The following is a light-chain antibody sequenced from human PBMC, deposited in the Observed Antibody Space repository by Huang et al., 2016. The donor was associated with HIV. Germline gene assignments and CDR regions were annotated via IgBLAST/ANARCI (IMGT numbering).Light chain of an antibody. Sequence: DIVMTQSPATLSVSPGERATLSCRASQSVSGNLAWYQQKPSQAPRLLIYGASTRATGIPARFSGSGSGTEFPLTISSLQSEDFAVYYCQQYNNWPRTFGQGTKVEIK. CDR2: GAS. CDR1: QSVSGN. J-gene: IGKJ1*01. CDR3: QQYNNWPRT. V-gene: IGKV3-15*01.